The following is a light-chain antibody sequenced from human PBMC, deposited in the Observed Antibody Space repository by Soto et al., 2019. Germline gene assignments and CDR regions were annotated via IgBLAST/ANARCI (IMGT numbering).Light chain of an antibody. CDR2: GAS. Sequence: EIVMTQSPATLSVSPGERATLSCRASQSVGANLAWYQQKPGQAPRLLIYGASTRAAGISPRFSGGGSGTEFTLTIRSLQSEDFGVYYCQQYTYGPRTFGQGTKVGIK. V-gene: IGKV3-15*01. CDR3: QQYTYGPRT. J-gene: IGKJ1*01. CDR1: QSVGAN.